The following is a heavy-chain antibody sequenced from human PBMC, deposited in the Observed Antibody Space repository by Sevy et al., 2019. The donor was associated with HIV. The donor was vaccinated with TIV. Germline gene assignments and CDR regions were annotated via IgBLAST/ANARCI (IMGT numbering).Heavy chain of an antibody. J-gene: IGHJ4*02. CDR2: ISSSGTTI. CDR3: TRERRDNVNYFDPRNYFDY. D-gene: IGHD3-22*01. V-gene: IGHV3-48*03. Sequence: GGSLRLSCSASGFTFSNFEMHWVRRAPGKGLEWVSYISSSGTTIYYADSVKGGFTISRDNARNSVYLQMDSLRAEDTAVYFCTRERRDNVNYFDPRNYFDYSGQGALVTVSS. CDR1: GFTFSNFE.